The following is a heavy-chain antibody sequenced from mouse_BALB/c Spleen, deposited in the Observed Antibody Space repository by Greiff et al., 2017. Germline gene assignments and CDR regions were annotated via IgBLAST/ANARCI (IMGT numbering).Heavy chain of an antibody. CDR2: ISYSGST. D-gene: IGHD4-1*02. J-gene: IGHJ3*01. Sequence: EVQLVESGPSLVKPSQTLSLTCSVTGDSITSGYWNWIRKFPGNKLEYMGYISYSGSTYYNPSLKSRISITRDTSKNQYYLQLNSVTTEDTATYYCARSNWDGGAVAYWGQGTLVTVSA. CDR1: GDSITSGY. CDR3: ARSNWDGGAVAY. V-gene: IGHV3-8*02.